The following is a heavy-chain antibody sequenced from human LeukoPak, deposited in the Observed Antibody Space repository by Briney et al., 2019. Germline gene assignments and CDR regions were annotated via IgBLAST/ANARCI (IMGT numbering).Heavy chain of an antibody. D-gene: IGHD3-10*01. CDR1: GGSISSSSYY. CDR2: IYYSGST. CDR3: ARQPGSSDYEPRFGP. Sequence: SETLSLTCTVSGGSISSSSYYWGWIRQPPGKGLEWIGSIYYSGSTYYNPSLKSRATISVDTSKTQFSLKLKLSSVTAADTAVYYCARQPGSSDYEPRFGPWGQGTLVTVSS. V-gene: IGHV4-39*01. J-gene: IGHJ5*02.